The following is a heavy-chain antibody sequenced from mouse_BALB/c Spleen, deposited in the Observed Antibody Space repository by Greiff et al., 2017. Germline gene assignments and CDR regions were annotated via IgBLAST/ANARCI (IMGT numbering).Heavy chain of an antibody. CDR3: TRDSYYGNYEGYAMDY. V-gene: IGHV1S81*02. D-gene: IGHD2-10*01. CDR2: INPSNGGT. J-gene: IGHJ4*01. CDR1: GYTFTSYY. Sequence: QVHVKQSGAELVKPGASVKLSCKASGYTFTSYYMYWVKQRPGQGLEWIGEINPSNGGTNFNEKFKSKATLTVDKSSSTAYMQLSSLTSEDSAVYYCTRDSYYGNYEGYAMDYWGQGTSVTVSS.